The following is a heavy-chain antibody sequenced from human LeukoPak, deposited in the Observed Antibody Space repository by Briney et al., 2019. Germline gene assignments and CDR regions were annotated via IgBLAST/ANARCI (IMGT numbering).Heavy chain of an antibody. D-gene: IGHD5-24*01. CDR3: ARAERDGYSLYYFDY. V-gene: IGHV4-4*07. CDR1: GGSISSYY. CDR2: IYTSGSI. J-gene: IGHJ4*02. Sequence: PSETLSLTCTVSGGSISSYYWSWIRQPAGKGLKWIWRIYTSGSINYTPSLKSRVTMSVDTSKNQFYLQLRPVTAADTAVYYCARAERDGYSLYYFDYWGQGPVVTVSS.